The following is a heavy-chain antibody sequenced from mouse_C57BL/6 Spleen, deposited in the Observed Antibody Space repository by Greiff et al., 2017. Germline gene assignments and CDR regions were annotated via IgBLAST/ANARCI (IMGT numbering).Heavy chain of an antibody. D-gene: IGHD2-4*01. CDR2: IHPNSGST. J-gene: IGHJ4*01. V-gene: IGHV1-64*01. Sequence: VQLQQPGAELVKPGASVKLSCKASGYTFTSYWMHWVKQRPGQGLEWIGMIHPNSGSTNYNEKFKSKATLTVDKSSSTAYMQLSSLTSEDSAVYYCAREGLRWGYAMDYWGQGTSVTVSS. CDR3: AREGLRWGYAMDY. CDR1: GYTFTSYW.